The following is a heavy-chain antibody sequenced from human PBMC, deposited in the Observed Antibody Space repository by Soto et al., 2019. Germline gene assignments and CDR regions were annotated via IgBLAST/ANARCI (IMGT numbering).Heavy chain of an antibody. J-gene: IGHJ5*02. CDR2: IYYSGHT. CDR1: GGSISSSDYY. Sequence: SETLSLSCTLSGGSISSSDYYWGWIRQPPGKGLEWIGSIYYSGHTFVNVSLMSRVTISIDTSKHQFSLTLRSMTAADTAMYYCAGNRGLSAAGTQGWFDPWGQGTLVTVSS. D-gene: IGHD6-13*01. V-gene: IGHV4-39*01. CDR3: AGNRGLSAAGTQGWFDP.